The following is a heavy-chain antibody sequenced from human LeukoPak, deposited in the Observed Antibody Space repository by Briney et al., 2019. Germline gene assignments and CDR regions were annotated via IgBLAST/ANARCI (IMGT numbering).Heavy chain of an antibody. J-gene: IGHJ4*02. D-gene: IGHD2/OR15-2a*01. V-gene: IGHV1-18*01. CDR3: ARASYYCASTTCYPGDY. Sequence: ASVKVSCKASGCTFTTFGITWVRQAPGQGLEWVGWISPYNGDTNYAQRFQGRVTMTTDTSTSTAYMELRSLRSDDTAVYYCARASYYCASTTCYPGDYWGQGTLVTVSS. CDR1: GCTFTTFG. CDR2: ISPYNGDT.